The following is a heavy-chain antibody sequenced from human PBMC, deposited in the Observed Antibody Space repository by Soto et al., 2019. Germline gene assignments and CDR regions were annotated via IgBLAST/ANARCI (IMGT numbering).Heavy chain of an antibody. CDR3: ASSNYDILFFPCRGDYHYYHDV. Sequence: SVKVSCKASGGTFSSYTISWVRQAPGQGLEWMGRIIPILGIANYAQKFQGRVTITADKSTSTAYMELSSLRSEDTAVYYCASSNYDILFFPCRGDYHYYHDVWSKGTTDTGS. CDR1: GGTFSSYT. D-gene: IGHD3-9*01. CDR2: IIPILGIA. J-gene: IGHJ6*03. V-gene: IGHV1-69*02.